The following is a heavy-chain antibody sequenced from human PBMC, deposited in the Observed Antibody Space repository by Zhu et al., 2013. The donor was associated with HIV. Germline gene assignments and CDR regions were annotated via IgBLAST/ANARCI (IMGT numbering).Heavy chain of an antibody. CDR1: GGTFSSYA. V-gene: IGHV1-69*06. CDR3: ALPNKIGYCSGGSCPKQFDY. D-gene: IGHD2-15*01. Sequence: VQLVQSGAEVKKPGSSVKVPCKASGGTFSSYAISWVRQAPGQGLEWMGGIIPIFGTANYAQKFQGRVTITADKSTSTAYMELSSLRSEDTAVYYCALPNKIGYCSGGSCPKQFDYWGQGTLVTVSS. CDR2: IIPIFGTA. J-gene: IGHJ4*02.